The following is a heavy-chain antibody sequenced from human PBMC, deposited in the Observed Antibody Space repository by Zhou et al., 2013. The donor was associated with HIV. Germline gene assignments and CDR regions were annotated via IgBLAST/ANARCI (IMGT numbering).Heavy chain of an antibody. J-gene: IGHJ6*03. CDR3: ARDHLDYGGNYYYYYMDV. D-gene: IGHD4-17*01. V-gene: IGHV1-2*02. Sequence: QVHLVQSGAEVRKPGASVKVSCKASGYTFIAYYMHWVRQAPGQGLEWMGWINPHSGDTNYSQKFQGRVTMTRDTSISAAYMELSRLRSDDTAVYYCARDHLDYGGNYYYYYMDVWGKGTTVTVSS. CDR2: INPHSGDT. CDR1: GYTFIAYY.